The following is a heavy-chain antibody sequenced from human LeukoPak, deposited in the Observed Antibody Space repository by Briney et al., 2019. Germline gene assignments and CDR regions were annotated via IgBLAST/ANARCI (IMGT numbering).Heavy chain of an antibody. CDR1: GRSISSYY. J-gene: IGHJ5*02. D-gene: IGHD6-13*01. CDR3: AREVGQQLVRSEPRFDP. CDR2: IYTSGST. Sequence: PSETLSLMCTVSGRSISSYYSSWIRQPAGKGLEWIGRIYTSGSTNYNPSLKSRVTMSVDTSKNQFSLKLSSVTAADTAVYYCAREVGQQLVRSEPRFDPWGQGTLVTVSS. V-gene: IGHV4-4*07.